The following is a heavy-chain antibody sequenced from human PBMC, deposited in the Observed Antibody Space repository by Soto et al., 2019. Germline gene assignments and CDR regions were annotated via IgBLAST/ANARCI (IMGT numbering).Heavy chain of an antibody. D-gene: IGHD2-2*01. CDR2: ITASNGNA. CDR3: AGGACYSSTSCYDNFHYGLAV. V-gene: IGHV1-18*01. Sequence: QVQLVQSGPEVKNPGASLKVSCKASGYTFTNYGITWVRQAPGQGLEWMGWITASNGNANYARELQGRLTLTRDTWKTTAPLEWRSLRSDDTAVYYCAGGACYSSTSCYDNFHYGLAVWGQGTTVIVSS. CDR1: GYTFTNYG. J-gene: IGHJ6*02.